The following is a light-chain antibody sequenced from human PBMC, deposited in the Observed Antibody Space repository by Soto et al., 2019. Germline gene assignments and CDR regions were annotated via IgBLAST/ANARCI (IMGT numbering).Light chain of an antibody. V-gene: IGKV1-5*01. J-gene: IGKJ2*01. Sequence: DIQMTQSPSTLSASVGDRVTITCRASQSITNWLAWYQQKPGKAPKLLVYDASSLESGVPSRFSGSGSGTEFTLTISSLQPDDFATYYCQQCNSPYTFGQGTKLEIK. CDR1: QSITNW. CDR3: QQCNSPYT. CDR2: DAS.